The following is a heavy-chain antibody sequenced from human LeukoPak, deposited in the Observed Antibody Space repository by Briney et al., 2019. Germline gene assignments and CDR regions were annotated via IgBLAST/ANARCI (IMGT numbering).Heavy chain of an antibody. CDR3: ARRSSSWYYFED. J-gene: IGHJ4*02. Sequence: SETPSLTCTVSGGSITSSDYWWAWIRLPPGRGLEWIGSIYYSGSTYYNPPLKSRATISVDASKNQFSLKLSSVTAADAAVYFCARRSSSWYYFEDWGQGTLVTVSS. D-gene: IGHD6-13*01. V-gene: IGHV4-39*07. CDR1: GGSITSSDYW. CDR2: IYYSGST.